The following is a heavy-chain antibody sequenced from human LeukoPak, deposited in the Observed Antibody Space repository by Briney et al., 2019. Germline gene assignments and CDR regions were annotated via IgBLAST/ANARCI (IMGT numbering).Heavy chain of an antibody. D-gene: IGHD4-23*01. J-gene: IGHJ4*02. V-gene: IGHV3-48*04. CDR3: ARDHGRYGGDSDGSDY. CDR1: GFTFSSYS. Sequence: PGGSLRLSCAASGFTFSSYSMNWVRQAPGKGLEWVSYISSSGSTIYYADSVKGRFTISRDNAKNSLYLQMNSLRAEDTAVYYCARDHGRYGGDSDGSDYWGQGTLVTVSS. CDR2: ISSSGSTI.